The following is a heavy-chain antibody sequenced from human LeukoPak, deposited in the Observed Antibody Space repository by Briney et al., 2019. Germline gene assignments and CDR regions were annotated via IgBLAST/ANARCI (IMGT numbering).Heavy chain of an antibody. J-gene: IGHJ4*02. Sequence: ASVKVSCKASGYTFTGYYMHWVRQAPGQGLEWMGWINPNSGGTNYAQKFQGRVTMTRDTSISTAYMELSRLGSDDTAVYYCAAMMTTVTTGPFDYWGQGTLVTVSS. CDR1: GYTFTGYY. CDR2: INPNSGGT. D-gene: IGHD4-17*01. CDR3: AAMMTTVTTGPFDY. V-gene: IGHV1-2*02.